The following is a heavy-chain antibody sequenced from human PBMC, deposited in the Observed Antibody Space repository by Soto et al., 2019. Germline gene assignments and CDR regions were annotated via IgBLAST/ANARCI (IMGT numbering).Heavy chain of an antibody. CDR2: ISSNGVGT. CDR3: ARRARPDFYYMDV. V-gene: IGHV3-64*01. J-gene: IGHJ6*03. D-gene: IGHD6-6*01. Sequence: EVQLAESGGGLAQPGGSLRLSCAASGFTLSGYAMDWVRQAPGKGLEYVSGISSNGVGTYYANSVQGRFTISRDNPKNTVYLQMGSLRPDDMAVYYCARRARPDFYYMDVWGKGTTVTVSS. CDR1: GFTLSGYA.